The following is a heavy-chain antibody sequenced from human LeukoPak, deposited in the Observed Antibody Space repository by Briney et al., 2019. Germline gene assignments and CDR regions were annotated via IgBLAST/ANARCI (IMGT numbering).Heavy chain of an antibody. V-gene: IGHV4-34*01. D-gene: IGHD4-17*01. J-gene: IGHJ4*02. CDR1: GGSISSYY. CDR2: INHSGST. Sequence: SETLSLTCTVSGGSISSYYWSWIRQPPGKGLEWIGEINHSGSTNYNPSLKSRVTISVDTSKNQFSLKLSSVTAADTAVYYCARGPTVTHFDYWGQGTLVTVSS. CDR3: ARGPTVTHFDY.